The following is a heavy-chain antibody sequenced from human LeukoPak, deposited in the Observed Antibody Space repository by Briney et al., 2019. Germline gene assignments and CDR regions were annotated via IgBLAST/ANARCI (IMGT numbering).Heavy chain of an antibody. D-gene: IGHD3-16*01. CDR2: INTDGTVT. V-gene: IGHV3-74*01. Sequence: PGGSLRLSCAASGFTFSKYWMLWVRQAPGKGLESVSRINTDGTVTTYADSVKGRFTISRDNSKNTLYLQMNSLRAEDTAVYYCARDGDYYYMDVWGKGTTVTVSS. CDR1: GFTFSKYW. CDR3: ARDGDYYYMDV. J-gene: IGHJ6*03.